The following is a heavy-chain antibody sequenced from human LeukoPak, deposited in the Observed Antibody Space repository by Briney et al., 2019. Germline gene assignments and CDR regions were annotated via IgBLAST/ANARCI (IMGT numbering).Heavy chain of an antibody. CDR3: AKDLDCSSTTCYPDF. Sequence: GGSLRLSCAASGFTFGSYAMSWVRQAPEKGLEWVSAISGSGGSTYYADSVKGRFTISRDSSKNTLYLQMNSLRAEDTAVYYCAKDLDCSSTTCYPDFWGQGTLVTVSS. V-gene: IGHV3-23*01. CDR2: ISGSGGST. D-gene: IGHD2-2*01. J-gene: IGHJ4*02. CDR1: GFTFGSYA.